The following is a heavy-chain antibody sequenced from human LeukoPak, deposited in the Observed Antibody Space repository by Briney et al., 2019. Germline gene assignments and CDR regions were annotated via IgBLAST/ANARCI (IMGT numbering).Heavy chain of an antibody. J-gene: IGHJ3*02. Sequence: PGGSLRLSCTASGFTFRDYAMMGVRRSRGKGPEWVAAIRGGGHGPFYADSVGRRFPISRDNSKYTLFLQMDSVRAEDTAVYYCARDPNGDYVGAFDMWGAGTMVTVSS. CDR1: GFTFRDYA. CDR3: ARDPNGDYVGAFDM. V-gene: IGHV3-23*01. CDR2: IRGGGHGP. D-gene: IGHD4-17*01.